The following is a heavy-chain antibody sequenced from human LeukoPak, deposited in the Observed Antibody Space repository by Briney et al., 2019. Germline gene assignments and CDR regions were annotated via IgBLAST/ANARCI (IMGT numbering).Heavy chain of an antibody. V-gene: IGHV3-9*01. CDR2: ISWNSGSI. Sequence: GGSRRLSCAASGFTLDDYAMHWVRQAPGKGLEWVSGISWNSGSIGYADSVKGRFSISRDTAKNSLYLQMNTLRAEDTAVYYCARGPEDFGELSLGHRKPRVEFDYWGQGTLVTVSS. D-gene: IGHD3-10*01. J-gene: IGHJ4*02. CDR1: GFTLDDYA. CDR3: ARGPEDFGELSLGHRKPRVEFDY.